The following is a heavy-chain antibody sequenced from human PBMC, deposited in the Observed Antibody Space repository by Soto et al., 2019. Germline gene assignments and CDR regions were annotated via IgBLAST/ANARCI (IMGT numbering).Heavy chain of an antibody. Sequence: QVQLQESGTGLVKPSQTLSLTCTVSGGSISSGGYYWSWIRQHPGKGLEWIGYIYYSGSTYYNPSLKSRVTISVDTYKNQFSLKLSSVTAADTAVYYCARGRSSTSPYPIGYWGHGTLVTVSS. CDR2: IYYSGST. D-gene: IGHD2-2*01. V-gene: IGHV4-31*03. CDR3: ARGRSSTSPYPIGY. J-gene: IGHJ4*01. CDR1: GGSISSGGYY.